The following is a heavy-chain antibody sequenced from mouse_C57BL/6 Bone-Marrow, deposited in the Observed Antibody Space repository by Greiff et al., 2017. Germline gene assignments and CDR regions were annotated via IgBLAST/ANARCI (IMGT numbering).Heavy chain of an antibody. D-gene: IGHD2-4*01. CDR1: GFNIKDDY. CDR3: TLDDDDEG. J-gene: IGHJ3*01. CDR2: IDPENGDT. Sequence: EVQLQQSGAELVRPGASVKLSCTASGFNIKDDYMHWVKQRPEQGLEWIGWIDPENGDTEYASKFQGKATITADTSSNTAYLQLSSLTSEDTAVYYCTLDDDDEGWGEGTLVTVSA. V-gene: IGHV14-4*01.